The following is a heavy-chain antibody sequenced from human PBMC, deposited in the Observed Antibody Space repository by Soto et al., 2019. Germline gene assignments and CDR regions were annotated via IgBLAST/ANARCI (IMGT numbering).Heavy chain of an antibody. V-gene: IGHV1-18*01. CDR3: ARGRDGDY. CDR2: ISAHNGNT. Sequence: APGQGLEWMGWISAHNGNTNYAQKRQGRVTVTRDTSTSTAYMELRSLRSDDTAVYYCARGRDGDYWGQGALVTVSS. D-gene: IGHD6-6*01. J-gene: IGHJ4*02.